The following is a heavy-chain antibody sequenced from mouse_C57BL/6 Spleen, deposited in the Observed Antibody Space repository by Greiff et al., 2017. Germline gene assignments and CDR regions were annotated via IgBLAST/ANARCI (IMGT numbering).Heavy chain of an antibody. J-gene: IGHJ2*01. CDR1: GYTFTDYY. CDR3: ARSGCNFLFDY. CDR2: INPNNGGT. V-gene: IGHV1-26*01. D-gene: IGHD2-1*01. Sequence: VQLQQSGPELVKPGASVKISCKASGYTFTDYYMNWVKQSHGKSLEWIGDINPNNGGTSYNQKFKGKATLTVDKSSSTAYMELRSRTSEDSAVYYCARSGCNFLFDYWGQGTTLTVSS.